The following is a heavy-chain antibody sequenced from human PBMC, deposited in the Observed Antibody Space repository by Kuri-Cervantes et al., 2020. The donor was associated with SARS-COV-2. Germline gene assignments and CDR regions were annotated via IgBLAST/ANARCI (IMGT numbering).Heavy chain of an antibody. J-gene: IGHJ5*02. D-gene: IGHD1-1*01. Sequence: ETLSLTCTVSGGSINSGSYYWGWIRQPPGKGLEWIGSIYYSGTSYYNPSLKSRVTISVDTSTNQFSLKLSSVTAADTAVYYCARSSPGTNWFDLWGQGTLVTVSS. CDR1: GGSINSGSYY. CDR2: IYYSGTS. CDR3: ARSSPGTNWFDL. V-gene: IGHV4-39*07.